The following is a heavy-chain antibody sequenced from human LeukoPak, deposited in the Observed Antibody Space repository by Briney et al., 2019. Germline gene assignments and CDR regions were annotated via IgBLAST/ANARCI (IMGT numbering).Heavy chain of an antibody. D-gene: IGHD2-2*01. CDR3: ARAADIVVVPAAETDYYYYYYMDV. Sequence: SVKVSCKASGYTFTSYGISWVRQAPGQGLEWMGGITPIFGTANYAQKFQGRVTITADKSTSTAYMELSSLRSEDTAVYYCARAADIVVVPAAETDYYYYYYMDVWGKGTTVTVSS. V-gene: IGHV1-69*06. J-gene: IGHJ6*03. CDR1: GYTFTSYG. CDR2: ITPIFGTA.